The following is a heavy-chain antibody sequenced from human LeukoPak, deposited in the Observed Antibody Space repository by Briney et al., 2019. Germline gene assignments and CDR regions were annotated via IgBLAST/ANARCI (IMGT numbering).Heavy chain of an antibody. D-gene: IGHD5-24*01. J-gene: IGHJ4*02. CDR1: GFTFSSYA. V-gene: IGHV3-23*01. CDR3: AKDLSFGGYNYDY. CDR2: ISGSGGST. Sequence: GGSLRLSCTASGFTFSSYAMSWVRQAPGKGLEWVSAISGSGGSTYYADSVKGRFTISRDNSKNTLYLQMNSLRAEDTAVYYCAKDLSFGGYNYDYWGQGTLVTVSS.